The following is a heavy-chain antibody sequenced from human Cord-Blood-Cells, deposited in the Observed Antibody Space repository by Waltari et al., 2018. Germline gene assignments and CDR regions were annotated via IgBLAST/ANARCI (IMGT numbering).Heavy chain of an antibody. Sequence: EVLLVESGGGLGQPGGSLRLSCAASGSPFRTYWRNWVRQAPGKGLVCVSRINSDGSSTSYADSVKGRFTISRDNAKNTLYLQMNSLRAEDTAVYYCARAGIADAFDIWGQGTMVTVSS. D-gene: IGHD6-13*01. CDR3: ARAGIADAFDI. CDR2: INSDGSST. CDR1: GSPFRTYW. J-gene: IGHJ3*02. V-gene: IGHV3-74*01.